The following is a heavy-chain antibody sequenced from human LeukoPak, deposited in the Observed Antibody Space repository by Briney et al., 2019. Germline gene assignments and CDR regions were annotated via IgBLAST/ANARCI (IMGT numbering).Heavy chain of an antibody. D-gene: IGHD3-3*01. CDR2: IYYSGST. Sequence: PSETLSLTCTVSGGSVSSSSYYWGWIRQPPGKGLEWIGYIYYSGSTNYNPSLKSRVTISVDTSKNQFSLKLSSVTAADTAVYYCARGTYDFWSGYSRQMYYFDYWGQGTLVTVSS. V-gene: IGHV4-61*01. CDR1: GGSVSSSSYY. J-gene: IGHJ4*02. CDR3: ARGTYDFWSGYSRQMYYFDY.